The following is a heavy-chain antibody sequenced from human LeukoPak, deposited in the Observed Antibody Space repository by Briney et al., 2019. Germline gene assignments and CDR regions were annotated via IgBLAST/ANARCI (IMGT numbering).Heavy chain of an antibody. CDR2: IYTSGST. V-gene: IGHV4-61*02. CDR1: GGSISSGSYY. D-gene: IGHD4-17*01. J-gene: IGHJ4*02. CDR3: ARGPTTVTRAFDY. Sequence: PSETLSLTCTVSGGSISSGSYYWSWIRQPAGKGLEWIGRIYTSGSTNYNPSLKSRVTMSVDTSKNQFSLRLTSMTAADTAVYYCARGPTTVTRAFDYWGQGTLVTVSS.